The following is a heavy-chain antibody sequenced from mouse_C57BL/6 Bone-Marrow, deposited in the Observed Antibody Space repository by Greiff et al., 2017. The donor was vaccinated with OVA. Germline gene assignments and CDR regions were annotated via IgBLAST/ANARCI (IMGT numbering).Heavy chain of an antibody. CDR2: INYDGSST. CDR1: GFTFSDYY. Sequence: EVMLVESEGGLVQPGSSMKLSCTASGFTFSDYYMAWVRPVPEKGLEWVANINYDGSSTYYLDSLKSRFIISRANAKNILYRQMSSLKSEDTATYYCARDDGSSDWYFDVWGTGTTVTVAS. D-gene: IGHD1-1*01. CDR3: ARDDGSSDWYFDV. V-gene: IGHV5-16*01. J-gene: IGHJ1*03.